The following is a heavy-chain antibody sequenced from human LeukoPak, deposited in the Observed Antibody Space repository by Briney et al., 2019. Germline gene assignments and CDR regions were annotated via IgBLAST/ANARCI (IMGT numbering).Heavy chain of an antibody. CDR1: GFTVSSNY. J-gene: IGHJ3*02. CDR2: IYSGGST. D-gene: IGHD3-22*01. Sequence: GGSLRLSCAASGFTVSSNYMSWVRQAPGKGLEWVSVIYSGGSTYYADSVKGRFTISRDNSKNTLYLQMNSLRAEDTAVYYCARDHYDSDAFDIWGQGTMVTVSS. CDR3: ARDHYDSDAFDI. V-gene: IGHV3-53*01.